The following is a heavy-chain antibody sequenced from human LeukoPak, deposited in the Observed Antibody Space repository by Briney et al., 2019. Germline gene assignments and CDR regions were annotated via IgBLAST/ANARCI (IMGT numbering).Heavy chain of an antibody. CDR3: ARVVGCSGGSCYYFDY. J-gene: IGHJ4*02. D-gene: IGHD2-15*01. V-gene: IGHV1-69*04. Sequence: SVKVSCKASGGTFSSYAISWVRQAPGQGLEWMGRIIPIHGIANYAQKFQGRVTITADKSTSTAYMELSSLRSEDTAVYYCARVVGCSGGSCYYFDYWGQGTLVTVSS. CDR2: IIPIHGIA. CDR1: GGTFSSYA.